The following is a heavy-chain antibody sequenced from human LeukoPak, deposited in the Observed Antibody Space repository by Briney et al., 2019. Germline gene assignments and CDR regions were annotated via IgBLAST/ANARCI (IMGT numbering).Heavy chain of an antibody. D-gene: IGHD6-6*01. CDR1: GGTFSSYA. J-gene: IGHJ5*02. V-gene: IGHV1-69*04. CDR2: IIPILGIA. CDR3: ARTPYSSSFHELDP. Sequence: ASVTVSCKASGGTFSSYAISWVRQAPGQGLEWMGRIIPILGIANYAQKFQGRVTITADKSTSTAYMELSSLRSEDTAVYYYARTPYSSSFHELDPWGQGTLVTVSS.